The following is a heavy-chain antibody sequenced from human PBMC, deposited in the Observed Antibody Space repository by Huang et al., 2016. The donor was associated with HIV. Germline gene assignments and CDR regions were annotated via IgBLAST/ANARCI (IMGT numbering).Heavy chain of an antibody. Sequence: EVQLVESGGGLVKPGGSLRLSCAVSGFTFSDYSMNWVRQAPGKGREWVSSISGSSSYKFYADSVKGRFTISRDNAKNSLYLEINSLRAEDTAVYYCAREAYCGSDCYSFLGDYWGQGTLVTVSS. CDR2: ISGSSSYK. D-gene: IGHD2-21*02. J-gene: IGHJ4*02. CDR1: GFTFSDYS. CDR3: AREAYCGSDCYSFLGDY. V-gene: IGHV3-21*01.